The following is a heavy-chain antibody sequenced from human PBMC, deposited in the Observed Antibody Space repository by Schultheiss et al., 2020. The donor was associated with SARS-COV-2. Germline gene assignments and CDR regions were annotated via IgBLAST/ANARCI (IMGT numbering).Heavy chain of an antibody. CDR3: ARRDDFWSGKEDY. CDR2: ISAYNGNT. CDR1: GYSFTSYG. J-gene: IGHJ4*02. D-gene: IGHD3-3*01. V-gene: IGHV1-18*01. Sequence: GGSLRLSCKASGYSFTSYGISWVRQAPGQGLEWMGWISAYNGNTNYAQKLQGRVTLTTDTSTSTAYMELRSLRSDDTAVYYCARRDDFWSGKEDYWGQGTLVTVSS.